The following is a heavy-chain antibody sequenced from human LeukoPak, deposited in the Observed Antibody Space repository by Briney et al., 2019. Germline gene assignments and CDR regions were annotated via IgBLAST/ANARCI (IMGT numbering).Heavy chain of an antibody. D-gene: IGHD3-9*01. V-gene: IGHV3-48*03. CDR2: ISSSGSTI. J-gene: IGHJ6*03. CDR3: ASVRYKYYYMDV. CDR1: GFTFSSYE. Sequence: GGSLRPSCAASGFTFSSYEMNWVRQAPGKGLEWVSYISSSGSTIYYADSVKGRFTISRDNAKNSLYLQMNSLRAEDTAVYYCASVRYKYYYMDVWGKGTTVTVSS.